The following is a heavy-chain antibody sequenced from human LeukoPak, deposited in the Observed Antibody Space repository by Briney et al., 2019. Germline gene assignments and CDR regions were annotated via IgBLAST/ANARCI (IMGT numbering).Heavy chain of an antibody. Sequence: GGSLRLSCAASGFTFSSYGMHWVRQAPGKGLEWVAFIQYDGSNKYYADSVRGRFTISRDKSKNTVYLQMNSLRAEDTAVYYCAKSDTGDRYFDYWGQGTLVTVSS. CDR3: AKSDTGDRYFDY. J-gene: IGHJ4*02. D-gene: IGHD7-27*01. V-gene: IGHV3-30*02. CDR2: IQYDGSNK. CDR1: GFTFSSYG.